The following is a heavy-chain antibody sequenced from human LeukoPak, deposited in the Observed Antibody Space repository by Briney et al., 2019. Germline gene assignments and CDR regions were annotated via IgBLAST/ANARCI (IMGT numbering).Heavy chain of an antibody. V-gene: IGHV4-59*01. CDR1: GGSISSYY. D-gene: IGHD6-19*01. Sequence: SETLSLTCTVSGGSISSYYWSWIRQPPGKGLEWIGYIYYSGSTNYNPSLKSRVTTSVDTSKNQFSLKLSSVTAADTAVYYCARDTGVAVAGYYYYYMDVWGKGTTVTVSS. CDR2: IYYSGST. J-gene: IGHJ6*03. CDR3: ARDTGVAVAGYYYYYMDV.